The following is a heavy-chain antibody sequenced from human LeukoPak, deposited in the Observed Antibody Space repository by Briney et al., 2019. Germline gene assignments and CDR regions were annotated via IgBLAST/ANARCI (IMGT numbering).Heavy chain of an antibody. CDR3: AKFYDILTGYIDY. V-gene: IGHV3-23*01. Sequence: GGSLRLSCAASGFNFGSYGMSWVRQAPGKGLEWVSTISGSGGSTYYADSVKGRFTISRDNSKTTLYLLMNSLRAEDTAVYYCAKFYDILTGYIDYWGEGTLVTVSS. J-gene: IGHJ4*02. CDR1: GFNFGSYG. D-gene: IGHD3-9*01. CDR2: ISGSGGST.